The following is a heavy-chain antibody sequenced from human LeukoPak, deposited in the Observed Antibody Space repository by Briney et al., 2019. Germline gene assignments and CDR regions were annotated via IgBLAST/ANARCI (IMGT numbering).Heavy chain of an antibody. J-gene: IGHJ6*02. D-gene: IGHD6-13*01. Sequence: GRSLRLSCAASVFTFADYDMHWVRQAPGKGLEWVSGISWNSGSIGYADSVKGRFTISRDNAKNSLYLQMNSLRAEDTALYYCAKDIGAAACTFYGVDVWGQGTTVTVSS. CDR3: AKDIGAAACTFYGVDV. CDR2: ISWNSGSI. V-gene: IGHV3-9*01. CDR1: VFTFADYD.